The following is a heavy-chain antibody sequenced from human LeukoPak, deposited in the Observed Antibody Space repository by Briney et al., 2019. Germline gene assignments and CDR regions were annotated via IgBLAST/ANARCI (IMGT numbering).Heavy chain of an antibody. J-gene: IGHJ4*02. V-gene: IGHV1-2*02. CDR1: GYTFTVYY. CDR3: ARVCSGTYCGED. CDR2: INPNSGGT. Sequence: ASVKVSCKASGYTFTVYYMHWVRQAPGQGLEWMGWINPNSGGTKYAQNFEGRVTMTRDTSITTAYMELSSLRSDDTAIYYCARVCSGTYCGEDWGQGTLVTVSS. D-gene: IGHD1-26*01.